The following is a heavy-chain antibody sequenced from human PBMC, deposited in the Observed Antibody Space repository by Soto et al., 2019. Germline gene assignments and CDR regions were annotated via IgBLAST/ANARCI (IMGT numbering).Heavy chain of an antibody. Sequence: SGPTLVNPTQTLTLTCTFSGFSLSASGVSVGWIRQPPGEAPEWLALIYWDDDKRYSPSLKSRLTNTKDNSKNQVVLTMTNMDPVDTCPDYCANRRTIAGRGSWLGPWGQGTMVTFSS. D-gene: IGHD6-6*01. J-gene: IGHJ5*02. V-gene: IGHV2-5*02. CDR1: GFSLSASGVS. CDR2: IYWDDDK. CDR3: ANRRTIAGRGSWLGP.